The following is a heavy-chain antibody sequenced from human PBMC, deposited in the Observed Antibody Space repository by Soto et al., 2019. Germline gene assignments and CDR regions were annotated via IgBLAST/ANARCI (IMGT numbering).Heavy chain of an antibody. V-gene: IGHV4-59*01. CDR1: GGSISSYY. J-gene: IGHJ6*02. CDR3: ARSNSSSWSLYYYYYGMDV. Sequence: NPSETLSLTCTVSGGSISSYYWSWIRQPPGKGLEWIGYIYYSGSTNYNPSLKSRVTISVDTSKNQFSLKLSSVTAADTAVYYCARSNSSSWSLYYYYYGMDVWGQGTTVTVSS. D-gene: IGHD6-13*01. CDR2: IYYSGST.